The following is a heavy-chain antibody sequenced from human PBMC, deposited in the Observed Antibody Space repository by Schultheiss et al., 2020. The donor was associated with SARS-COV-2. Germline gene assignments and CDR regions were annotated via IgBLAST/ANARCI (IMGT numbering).Heavy chain of an antibody. Sequence: GESLKISCAASGFTFSSHAMSWVRQAPGKGLEWVSAISGSGGSTYYADSVKGRFTVSRDNANNSLYLQMHSLRAEDTAVYYCVRDRSWWTPYNCFDLWGRGTLVTVSS. J-gene: IGHJ5*02. CDR3: VRDRSWWTPYNCFDL. D-gene: IGHD2-15*01. V-gene: IGHV3-23*01. CDR1: GFTFSSHA. CDR2: ISGSGGST.